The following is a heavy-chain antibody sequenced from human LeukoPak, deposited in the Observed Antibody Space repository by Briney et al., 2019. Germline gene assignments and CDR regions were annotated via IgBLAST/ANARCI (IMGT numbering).Heavy chain of an antibody. CDR3: ARGRYYCDN. CDR2: IYYTGSS. Sequence: SETLSLTCTVSGASINSHFWSWIRQPPGKGLEWVGSIYYTGSSNYNPSLESRVTISVDTSKNQFSLKLSSVNAADTAVYYCARGRYYCDNWGQGTLVTVSS. V-gene: IGHV4-59*08. J-gene: IGHJ4*02. CDR1: GASINSHF.